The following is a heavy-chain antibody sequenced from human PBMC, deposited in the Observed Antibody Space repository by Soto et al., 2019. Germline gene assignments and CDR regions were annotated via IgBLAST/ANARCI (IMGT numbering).Heavy chain of an antibody. J-gene: IGHJ4*02. CDR2: IYYSGST. Sequence: LSLTCTVSGGSISSYYWSWIRQPPGKGLEWIGYIYYSGSTNYNPSLRSRVTISVDTSKNQFSLKLSSVTAADTAVHYCARDGSAYSSSYFDYWGQGTLVTVSS. CDR3: ARDGSAYSSSYFDY. CDR1: GGSISSYY. D-gene: IGHD6-6*01. V-gene: IGHV4-59*01.